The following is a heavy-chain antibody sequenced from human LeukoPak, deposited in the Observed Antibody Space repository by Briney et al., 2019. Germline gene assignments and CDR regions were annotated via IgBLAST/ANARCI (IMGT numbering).Heavy chain of an antibody. D-gene: IGHD3-10*01. CDR1: GGSISSSSYY. CDR2: IYYSGST. J-gene: IGHJ6*02. Sequence: SETLSLTCTVSGGSISSSSYYWGWIRQPPGKGLEWIGSIYYSGSTYYNPSLKSRVTISVDTSKNQFSLKLSSVTAADTAVYYWAVSGPGYYYGMDVWGRGTTVTVSS. V-gene: IGHV4-39*01. CDR3: AVSGPGYYYGMDV.